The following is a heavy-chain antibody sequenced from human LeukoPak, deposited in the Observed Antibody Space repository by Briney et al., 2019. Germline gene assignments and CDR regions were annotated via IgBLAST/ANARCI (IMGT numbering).Heavy chain of an antibody. CDR3: ARDQYSGHWFYAFDI. Sequence: GGSLRLSCAASGFTFSSYSMNWVRQAPGEGLEWVSYISSSISTKYYADSVKGRFTISRDNAKNSLYLQMSSLRDEDTAVYYCARDQYSGHWFYAFDIWGQGTMVTVSS. CDR1: GFTFSSYS. D-gene: IGHD6-19*01. CDR2: ISSSISTK. V-gene: IGHV3-48*02. J-gene: IGHJ3*02.